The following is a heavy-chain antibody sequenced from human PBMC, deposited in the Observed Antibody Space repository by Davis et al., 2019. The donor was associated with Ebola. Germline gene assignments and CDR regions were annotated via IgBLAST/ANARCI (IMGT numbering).Heavy chain of an antibody. Sequence: GGSLRLSCAASGFTFSSYAMSWVRQAPGKGLECVSAISTGGISTYYADSVKGRFTISRDNAKNSVNLQMNSLRAEDTAVYYCARELETVITLGAFDIWGQGTRVTVSS. CDR1: GFTFSSYA. J-gene: IGHJ3*02. D-gene: IGHD4-23*01. V-gene: IGHV3-23*01. CDR3: ARELETVITLGAFDI. CDR2: ISTGGIST.